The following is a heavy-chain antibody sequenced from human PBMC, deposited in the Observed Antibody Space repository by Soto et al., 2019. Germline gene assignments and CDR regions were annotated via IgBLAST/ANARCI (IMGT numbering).Heavy chain of an antibody. CDR3: ARWKSTGWYSIYY. CDR2: ISGYNGNT. D-gene: IGHD6-19*01. CDR1: GYSFTSYD. Sequence: QGQLVQSGGEVTKTGASVKVSCKASGYSFTSYDITWVRQAPGQGLEGIGWISGYNGNTNYAQKFQGRVTTTTDTSTNTAYMELRSLRSDDTAVDYCARWKSTGWYSIYYWGQGTLVTVSS. V-gene: IGHV1-18*04. J-gene: IGHJ4*02.